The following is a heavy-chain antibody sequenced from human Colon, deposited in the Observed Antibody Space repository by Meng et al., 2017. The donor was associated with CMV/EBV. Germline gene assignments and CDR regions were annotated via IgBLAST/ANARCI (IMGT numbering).Heavy chain of an antibody. D-gene: IGHD2-2*01. CDR3: ARVKCGTTSCLQGLDP. CDR1: GYSFTSYW. V-gene: IGHV5-51*01. Sequence: GESLKISCKGSGYSFTSYWIGWVRQMPGKGLEWMGIIYPGDSDTRYSPSFQGQVTISADKSISTAYLQWSSLKASDTAMYYCARVKCGTTSCLQGLDPWGQGTLVTVSS. CDR2: IYPGDSDT. J-gene: IGHJ5*02.